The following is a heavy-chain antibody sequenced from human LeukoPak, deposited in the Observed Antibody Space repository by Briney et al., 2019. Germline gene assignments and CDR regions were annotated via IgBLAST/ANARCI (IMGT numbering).Heavy chain of an antibody. J-gene: IGHJ4*02. V-gene: IGHV3-48*01. CDR1: GFTFSSYS. Sequence: GESLRLSCAASGFTFSSYSMNWVRQAPGKGLEWVSYISSSSSTIYYADSVKGRFTISRDNAKNSLYLQMNSLRAEDTAVYYCARELRADYWGQGTLVTVSS. CDR3: ARELRADY. D-gene: IGHD2-8*01. CDR2: ISSSSSTI.